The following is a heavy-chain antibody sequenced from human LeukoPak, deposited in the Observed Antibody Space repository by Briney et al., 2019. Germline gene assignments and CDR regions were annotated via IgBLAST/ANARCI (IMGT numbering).Heavy chain of an antibody. CDR1: GGSISSGGYS. V-gene: IGHV4-30-2*01. Sequence: SQTLSLTCAVSGGSISSGGYSWSWIRQPPGKGLEWIGYIYDSGSTYYNPSLKSRVTISLDRSKNQFSLKLSSVTAADTAVYYCARYGGSGTYFFDYWGRGALVTVPS. CDR3: ARYGGSGTYFFDY. CDR2: IYDSGST. J-gene: IGHJ4*02. D-gene: IGHD3-10*01.